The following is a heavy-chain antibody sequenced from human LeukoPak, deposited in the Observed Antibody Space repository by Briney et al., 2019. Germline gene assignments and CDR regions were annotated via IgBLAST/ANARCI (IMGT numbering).Heavy chain of an antibody. V-gene: IGHV1-69*05. CDR3: ARGHRTAAYDSSGSDY. D-gene: IGHD3-22*01. Sequence: SVKVSCKASGGTFSSYAISWVRQAPGQGLEWMGGIIPIFGTANYAQKFQGRVTITTDESTSTAYMELSSLRSDDTAVYYCARGHRTAAYDSSGSDYWGQGTLVTVSS. J-gene: IGHJ4*02. CDR2: IIPIFGTA. CDR1: GGTFSSYA.